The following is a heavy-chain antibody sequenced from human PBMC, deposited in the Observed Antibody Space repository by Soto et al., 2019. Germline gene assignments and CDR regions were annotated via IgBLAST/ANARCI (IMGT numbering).Heavy chain of an antibody. J-gene: IGHJ4*02. V-gene: IGHV1-46*01. CDR1: GYSFTTYY. CDR3: ARVRLSGPSDWAELDY. Sequence: QVQLVQSGAEVKKPGASVKVSCKASGYSFTTYYMHWVRQAPGQGLEWMGIINPGDGSTSYTQIFQGRITMTSDTSTSTVYMELNSLRPEDTAVYYCARVRLSGPSDWAELDYWGQGTLVTVSS. CDR2: INPGDGST. D-gene: IGHD3-16*02.